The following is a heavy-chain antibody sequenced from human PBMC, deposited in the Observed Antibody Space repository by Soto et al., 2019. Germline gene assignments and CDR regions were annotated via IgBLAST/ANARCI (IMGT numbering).Heavy chain of an antibody. CDR2: IYYSGST. Sequence: PSETLSLTCTVSGGSISSGGYYWSWIRQHPGKGLEWIGYIYYSGSTYYNPSLKSRVTISVDTSKNQFSLKLSSVTAADTAVYYCARFGRGTVYFDYWGQGPLVTVSS. D-gene: IGHD1-1*01. J-gene: IGHJ4*02. V-gene: IGHV4-31*03. CDR3: ARFGRGTVYFDY. CDR1: GGSISSGGYY.